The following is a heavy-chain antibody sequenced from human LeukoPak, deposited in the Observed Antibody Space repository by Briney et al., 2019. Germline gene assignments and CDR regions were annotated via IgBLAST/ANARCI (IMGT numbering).Heavy chain of an antibody. CDR1: GGSISSYY. CDR3: ARGPSIAAAGYFDY. V-gene: IGHV4-59*08. D-gene: IGHD6-13*01. Sequence: SETLSLTCTVSGGSISSYYWSWIRQPPGKGLEWIGYIYYSGSTNYNPSLKSRVTISVDTSKNQFSLKLSSVTAADTAVYYCARGPSIAAAGYFDYWGQGTLVTVSS. CDR2: IYYSGST. J-gene: IGHJ4*02.